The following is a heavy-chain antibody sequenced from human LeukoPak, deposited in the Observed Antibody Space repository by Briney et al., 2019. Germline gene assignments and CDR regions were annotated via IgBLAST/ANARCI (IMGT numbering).Heavy chain of an antibody. D-gene: IGHD6-13*01. CDR2: ISGSGGST. Sequence: GGSLRLSCAASGFTFSSYAMSWVRQAPGKGLEWVSAISGSGGSTYYADSVKGRFTISRDNSKNTLYLQMNSLRAEDTAVYYCAKETPNLGSSWYFPNPFDYWGQGTLVTVSS. CDR3: AKETPNLGSSWYFPNPFDY. J-gene: IGHJ4*02. CDR1: GFTFSSYA. V-gene: IGHV3-23*01.